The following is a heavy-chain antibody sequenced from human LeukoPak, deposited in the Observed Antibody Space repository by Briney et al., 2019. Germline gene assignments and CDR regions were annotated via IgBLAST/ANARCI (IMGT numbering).Heavy chain of an antibody. CDR1: GYTFTSYD. J-gene: IGHJ4*02. CDR2: MNPNSGNT. CDR3: ARQKEVSGFGELNY. V-gene: IGHV1-8*01. Sequence: GASVKVSCKASGYTFTSYDINWVRQATGQGLEWMGWMNPNSGNTGYAQKFQGRVTMTRNTSISTAYMELSSLRSEDTAVYYCARQKEVSGFGELNYWGQGTLVTVSS. D-gene: IGHD3-10*01.